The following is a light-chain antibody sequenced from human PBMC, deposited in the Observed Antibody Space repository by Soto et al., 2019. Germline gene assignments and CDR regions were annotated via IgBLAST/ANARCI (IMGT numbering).Light chain of an antibody. CDR1: QSVSSN. CDR2: GAS. J-gene: IGKJ5*01. CDR3: QQYNNWPPTT. V-gene: IGKV3-15*01. Sequence: EIVMPQSPATLSVSPGERATLSCSASQSVSSNLDWYQQKPGQAPRRLVYGASTRSTGIPARFSGSGSGTEFTLTIISLQSEDFAVYYCQQYNNWPPTTFGQGTRLEIK.